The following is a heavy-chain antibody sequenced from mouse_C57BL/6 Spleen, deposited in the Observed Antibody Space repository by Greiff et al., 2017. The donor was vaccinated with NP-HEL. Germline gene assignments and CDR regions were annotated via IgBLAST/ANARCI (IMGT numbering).Heavy chain of an antibody. V-gene: IGHV1-4*01. J-gene: IGHJ3*01. Sequence: QVQLQQSGAELARPGASVKMSCKASGYTFTSYTMHWVKQRPGQGLEWIGYINPSSGYSKYNQKFKDKATLTADKSSSTAYMQLSSLTSEDSAVYYCARSHYYGSSWFAYWGQGTLVTVSA. CDR3: ARSHYYGSSWFAY. D-gene: IGHD1-1*01. CDR2: INPSSGYS. CDR1: GYTFTSYT.